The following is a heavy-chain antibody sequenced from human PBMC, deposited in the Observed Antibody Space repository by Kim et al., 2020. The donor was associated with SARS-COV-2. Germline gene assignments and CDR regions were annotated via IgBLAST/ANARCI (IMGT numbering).Heavy chain of an antibody. V-gene: IGHV3-30*18. Sequence: GGSLRLSCAASGFTFSSYGMHWVRQAPGKGLEWVAVISYDGSNKYFADSVKGRFTISRDNSKNTLYLQMNSLRAEDTAVYYCAKDRGGDYYDYVWGSYRPSYYYYGMDVWGQGTTVTVSS. D-gene: IGHD3-16*02. CDR1: GFTFSSYG. CDR3: AKDRGGDYYDYVWGSYRPSYYYYGMDV. J-gene: IGHJ6*02. CDR2: ISYDGSNK.